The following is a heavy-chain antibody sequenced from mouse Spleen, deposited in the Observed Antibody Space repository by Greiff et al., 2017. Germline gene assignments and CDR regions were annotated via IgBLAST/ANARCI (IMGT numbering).Heavy chain of an antibody. CDR2: IRSKSNNYAT. D-gene: IGHD1-1*01. Sequence: EVKVVESGGGLVQPKGSLKLSCAASGFSFNTYAMNWVRQAPGKGLEWVARIRSKSNNYATYYADSVKDRFTISRDDSESMLYLQMNNLKTEDTAMYYCARRGGSRYYAMDYWGQGTSVTVSS. CDR3: ARRGGSRYYAMDY. V-gene: IGHV10-1*01. CDR1: GFSFNTYA. J-gene: IGHJ4*01.